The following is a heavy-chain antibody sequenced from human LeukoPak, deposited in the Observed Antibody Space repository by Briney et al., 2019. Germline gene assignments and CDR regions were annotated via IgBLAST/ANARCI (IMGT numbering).Heavy chain of an antibody. CDR2: IIGSGSST. V-gene: IGHV3-23*01. CDR3: AKDRAQQLVLDF. D-gene: IGHD6-13*01. J-gene: IGHJ4*02. Sequence: GGSLRLSCAASGFTFSSYAMSWVREAPGKGLGWVSAIIGSGSSTYYADSVKGRFTISRDNSKNTLFLQMNSLRAEDTAVYYCAKDRAQQLVLDFWGQGTLVTVSS. CDR1: GFTFSSYA.